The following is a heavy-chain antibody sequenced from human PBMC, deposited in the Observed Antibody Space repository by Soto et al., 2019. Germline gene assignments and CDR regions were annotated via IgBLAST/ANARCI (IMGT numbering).Heavy chain of an antibody. D-gene: IGHD5-18*01. CDR1: GFTFSSYG. CDR2: ISYDGSNK. V-gene: IGHV3-30*18. CDR3: AKDHPYSYVTYAFDI. J-gene: IGHJ3*02. Sequence: QVQLVESGGGVVQPGRSLRLSCAASGFTFSSYGMHWVRQAPGKGLEWVAVISYDGSNKYYADSVKGRFTISRDNSKNTLYLQMNSLRAEDTAVYYCAKDHPYSYVTYAFDIWGQWTMVTVSS.